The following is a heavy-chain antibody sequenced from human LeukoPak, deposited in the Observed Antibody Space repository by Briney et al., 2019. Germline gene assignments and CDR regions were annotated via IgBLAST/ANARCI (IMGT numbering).Heavy chain of an antibody. CDR3: AKEARGYCSSTSCYIPGY. D-gene: IGHD2-2*02. V-gene: IGHV4-34*01. J-gene: IGHJ4*02. CDR1: GGSFSGYY. Sequence: PSETLSLTCAVYGGSFSGYYWSWIRQPPGKGLEWIGEINHSGSTNYNPSLKSRVTISVDTSKNQFSLKLSSVTAADTAVYYCAKEARGYCSSTSCYIPGYWGQGTLVTVSS. CDR2: INHSGST.